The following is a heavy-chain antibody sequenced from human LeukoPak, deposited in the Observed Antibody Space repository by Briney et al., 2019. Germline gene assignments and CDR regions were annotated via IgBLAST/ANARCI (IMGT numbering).Heavy chain of an antibody. Sequence: SETLSLTCTVSGGSISSYYWSWIRQPPGKGLEWIGYIYYSGSTNYNPSLKSRVTISVDTSKNQFSLKLSSVTAADTAVYYCARENGDFWSGYRMDVWGQGTTVAVSS. CDR2: IYYSGST. V-gene: IGHV4-59*01. CDR1: GGSISSYY. J-gene: IGHJ6*02. CDR3: ARENGDFWSGYRMDV. D-gene: IGHD3-3*01.